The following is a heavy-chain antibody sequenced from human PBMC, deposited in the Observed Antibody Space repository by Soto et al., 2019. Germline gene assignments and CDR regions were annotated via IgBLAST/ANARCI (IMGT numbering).Heavy chain of an antibody. Sequence: GESLNISCKGSGYSFTSYWIGWVRQMPGKGLEWMGIIYPGDSDTRYSPSFQGQVTISADKSISTAYLQWSSLKASDTAMYYCARGKETAMVRVYYYYGMDVWGQGTMVTVSS. V-gene: IGHV5-51*01. J-gene: IGHJ6*02. CDR1: GYSFTSYW. D-gene: IGHD5-18*01. CDR2: IYPGDSDT. CDR3: ARGKETAMVRVYYYYGMDV.